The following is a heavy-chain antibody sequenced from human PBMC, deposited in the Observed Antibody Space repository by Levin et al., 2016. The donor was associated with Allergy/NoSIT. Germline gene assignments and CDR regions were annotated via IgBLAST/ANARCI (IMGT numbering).Heavy chain of an antibody. J-gene: IGHJ4*02. Sequence: GESLKISCAASGFTFSNYAMSWVRQAPGQGLEWISTISGSGSETYYPDSVKGRFTISRDNSKSTLYLQMNSLGVEDTAMYYCTKDQYGYYYTSEYWGQGTVVGVSS. D-gene: IGHD3-22*01. CDR3: TKDQYGYYYTSEY. V-gene: IGHV3-23*01. CDR2: ISGSGSET. CDR1: GFTFSNYA.